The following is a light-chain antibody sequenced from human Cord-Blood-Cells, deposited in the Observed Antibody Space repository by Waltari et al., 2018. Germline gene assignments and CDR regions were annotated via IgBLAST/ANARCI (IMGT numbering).Light chain of an antibody. Sequence: QSVLTQPPSASGTPGQRVTIPCSGSSSNIGSNYVYWYQQLPGTAPKLLIYRNNRRPSGFPDRFSGSKSGTSASLAISGLRSEDEADYYCAAWDDSLSGWVFGGGTKLTVL. V-gene: IGLV1-47*01. CDR1: SSNIGSNY. J-gene: IGLJ3*02. CDR2: RNN. CDR3: AAWDDSLSGWV.